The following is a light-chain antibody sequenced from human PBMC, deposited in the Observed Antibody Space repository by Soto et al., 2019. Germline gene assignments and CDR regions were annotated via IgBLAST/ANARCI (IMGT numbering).Light chain of an antibody. CDR1: GSDVGGYNY. J-gene: IGLJ7*01. V-gene: IGLV2-14*01. CDR3: SSYSSTSTLVV. CDR2: DVT. Sequence: QSALTQPASVSGSPGQSVTMSCTGSGSDVGGYNYVSWYQQSPGKAPKLIIYDVTNRPSGVSSRFSGSKSGNTASLTISGLQADDEGDYYCSSYSSTSTLVVFGGGTQLTVL.